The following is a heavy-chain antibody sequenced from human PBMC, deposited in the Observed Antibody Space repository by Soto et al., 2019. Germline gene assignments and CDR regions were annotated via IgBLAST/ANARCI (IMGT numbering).Heavy chain of an antibody. CDR3: AKAVVRGVWGGWCGRAV. J-gene: IGHJ6*02. V-gene: IGHV3-30*18. D-gene: IGHD3-10*01. Sequence: QVQLVESGGGVVQPGRSLRLSCAASGFTFSSYDMHWVRQAPGKGLEWVAVISYDGSNKYQADSVKGRFTISRDNLNNTLYLQMNSLRAEDTAVYYCAKAVVRGVWGGWCGRAVWGQGATVTVSS. CDR1: GFTFSSYD. CDR2: ISYDGSNK.